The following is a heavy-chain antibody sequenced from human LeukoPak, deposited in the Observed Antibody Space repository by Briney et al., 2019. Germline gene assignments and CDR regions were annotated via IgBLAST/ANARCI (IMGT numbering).Heavy chain of an antibody. V-gene: IGHV3-73*01. CDR3: TQSNY. J-gene: IGHJ4*02. CDR1: VFTFSGSP. CDR2: IRSKADNYAT. Sequence: GGCLRLSCAASVFTFSGSPILWVRQASGKGLGWVGRIRSKADNYATAYAASVQGRCTISRDDSKNTAYLQLNSLKTEDTAVYYCTQSNYWGQGALVTVSS.